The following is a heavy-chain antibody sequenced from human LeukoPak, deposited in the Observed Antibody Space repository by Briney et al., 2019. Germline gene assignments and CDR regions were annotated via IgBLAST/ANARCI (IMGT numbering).Heavy chain of an antibody. CDR3: ARVFARYYMDV. Sequence: SETLSLTCAVYGGSFSGYYWSWIRQPPGKGLEWIGEINHSGSTNYNPSLKSRVTMSVDTSKNQFSLKLSSVTAADTAVYYCARVFARYYMDVWGKGTTVTVSS. V-gene: IGHV4-34*01. D-gene: IGHD2-21*01. CDR1: GGSFSGYY. J-gene: IGHJ6*03. CDR2: INHSGST.